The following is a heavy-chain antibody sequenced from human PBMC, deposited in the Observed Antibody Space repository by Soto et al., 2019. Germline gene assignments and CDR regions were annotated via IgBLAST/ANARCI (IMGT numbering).Heavy chain of an antibody. V-gene: IGHV3-30*18. CDR3: AKDSSGWLANDYGMDV. Sequence: PAGSLRLSCAASGFTFSSYGMHWVRQGPGKGLEWVAVISYDGSNKYYADSVQGRFTISRDNSKKTLYRQMSSLRAEDTAVNYCAKDSSGWLANDYGMDVWGQGTTVTVSS. D-gene: IGHD6-19*01. J-gene: IGHJ6*02. CDR1: GFTFSSYG. CDR2: ISYDGSNK.